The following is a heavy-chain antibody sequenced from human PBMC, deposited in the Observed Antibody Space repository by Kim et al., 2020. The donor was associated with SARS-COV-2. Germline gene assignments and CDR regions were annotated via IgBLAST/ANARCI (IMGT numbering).Heavy chain of an antibody. D-gene: IGHD6-13*01. V-gene: IGHV5-51*01. J-gene: IGHJ4*02. CDR3: ARPRNGFSAAFDY. CDR2: IYPGDSDT. CDR1: GYSFTSYW. Sequence: GASLKISCKGSGYSFTSYWIGWVRQMPGKGLEWMGIIYPGDSDTRYSPSFQGQVTISADKSISTAYLQWSSLKASDTAMYYCARPRNGFSAAFDYWGQGTLFTVSP.